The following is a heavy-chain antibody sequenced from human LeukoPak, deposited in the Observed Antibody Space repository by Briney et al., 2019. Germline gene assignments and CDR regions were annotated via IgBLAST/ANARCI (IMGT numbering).Heavy chain of an antibody. V-gene: IGHV4-38-2*02. D-gene: IGHD3-3*01. CDR1: GYSISIGYY. J-gene: IGHJ4*02. Sequence: SETLSLTCTVPGYSISIGYYCGWIRQPPGKGLEWIGSVYHSGSTYYNPSLKSRVTISTDKSKNQFSLKLTSVTAADTAVYYCGSQREWSLTEYHFDYWGQGTLVTVSS. CDR3: GSQREWSLTEYHFDY. CDR2: VYHSGST.